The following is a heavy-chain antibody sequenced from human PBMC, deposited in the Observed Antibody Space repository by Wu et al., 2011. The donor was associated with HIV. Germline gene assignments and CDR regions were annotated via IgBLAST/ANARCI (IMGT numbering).Heavy chain of an antibody. CDR3: ARQPGLLWFGEDSGGYGMDV. J-gene: IGHJ6*02. V-gene: IGHV1-69*05. CDR1: GDTFDSYA. CDR2: IIPIFGTT. Sequence: QVQLVQSGAEVKKPGSSVKISCKASGDTFDSYAISWVRQAPGQGLEWMGGIIPIFGTTNYAQKFQGRVTITTDESTSTAYIELSSLRSEDTAVYYCARQPGLLWFGEDSGGYGMDVWGQGTTVTVSS. D-gene: IGHD3-10*01.